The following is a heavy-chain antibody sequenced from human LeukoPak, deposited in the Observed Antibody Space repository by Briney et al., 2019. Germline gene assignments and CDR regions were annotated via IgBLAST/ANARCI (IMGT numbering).Heavy chain of an antibody. Sequence: GRSLRLSCAASKFMFSAYNMHWVRQVPGKGLEWLAIISHDGNTGHYADSVKGRFTISRDNSKDTVDLQMNSQRADDTAVYYCARDFNWAFDYWGQGTLVTVSS. CDR3: ARDFNWAFDY. D-gene: IGHD3-16*01. V-gene: IGHV3-30-3*01. CDR1: KFMFSAYN. J-gene: IGHJ4*02. CDR2: ISHDGNTG.